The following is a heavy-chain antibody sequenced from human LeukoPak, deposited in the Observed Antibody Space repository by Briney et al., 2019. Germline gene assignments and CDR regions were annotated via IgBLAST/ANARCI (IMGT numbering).Heavy chain of an antibody. CDR1: GGSISSSSYY. Sequence: PWETLSLTCTVSGGSISSSSYYWGWIRQPPGKGLERIGTIYYSGNTYYNPSLKSRVTMSVDMSKNQFSLMLSSVTAADTAVYYCARQLYYGSGSYLYAFDIWGQGTMVTVSS. D-gene: IGHD3-10*01. J-gene: IGHJ3*02. V-gene: IGHV4-39*01. CDR2: IYYSGNT. CDR3: ARQLYYGSGSYLYAFDI.